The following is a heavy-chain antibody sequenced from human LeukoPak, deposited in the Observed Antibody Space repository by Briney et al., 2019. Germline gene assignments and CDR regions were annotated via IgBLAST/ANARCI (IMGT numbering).Heavy chain of an antibody. J-gene: IGHJ4*02. CDR1: GGSISTYY. CDR3: ARGGREGYNSFAY. D-gene: IGHD5-24*01. CDR2: IHDSGTT. V-gene: IGHV4-59*01. Sequence: SETLSLTCTVSGGSISTYYWSWIRQPPGKGLEWIGYIHDSGTTSYNPSLKSRVTISVDMSENQLSLRLTSVSAAATAIYYCARGGREGYNSFAYWGQGTLVTVSS.